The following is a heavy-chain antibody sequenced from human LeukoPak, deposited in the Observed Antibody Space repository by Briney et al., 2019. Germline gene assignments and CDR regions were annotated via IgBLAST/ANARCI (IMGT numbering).Heavy chain of an antibody. Sequence: PSETLSLTCTVSAVSISGSSYYWGWIRQPPGKILERIGCIYYTGCTNYNPSPASRVVVSADTSKHQVPRKLSSVTTAESALPYCTRQRDDSGRTYDYWGQGTLVTVFS. CDR1: AVSISGSSYY. D-gene: IGHD3-10*01. V-gene: IGHV4-61*05. CDR3: TRQRDDSGRTYDY. J-gene: IGHJ4*02. CDR2: IYYTGCT.